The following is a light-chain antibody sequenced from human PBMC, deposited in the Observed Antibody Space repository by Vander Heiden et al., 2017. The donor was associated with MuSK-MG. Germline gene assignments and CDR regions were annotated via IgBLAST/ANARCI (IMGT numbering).Light chain of an antibody. V-gene: IGLV2-8*01. CDR2: EVN. CDR3: NAYQDSFSYV. Sequence: PRPQPPSPSRSPGPSVTISCTGANSDIGGYNYVSWYQQHPGKAPKLLIYEVNKRPSGVPDRFSGSKSGNTASLTVSGLQAEDEADYYCNAYQDSFSYVFGSGTKVTVL. CDR1: NSDIGGYNY. J-gene: IGLJ1*01.